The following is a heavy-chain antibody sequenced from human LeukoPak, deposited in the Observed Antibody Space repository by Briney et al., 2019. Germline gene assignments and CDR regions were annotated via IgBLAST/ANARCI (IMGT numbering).Heavy chain of an antibody. CDR3: TTVHYYDFWSGYYRHY. Sequence: VSLRLSCAASGFTFSNACMSWVRQAPGKGLERVGRIKSKTDGGTTDYAAPVKGRFTISRDDSKNTLYLQMNSLKTEDTAVYYCTTVHYYDFWSGYYRHYWGQGTLVTVSS. CDR1: GFTFSNAC. D-gene: IGHD3-3*01. J-gene: IGHJ4*02. CDR2: IKSKTDGGTT. V-gene: IGHV3-15*01.